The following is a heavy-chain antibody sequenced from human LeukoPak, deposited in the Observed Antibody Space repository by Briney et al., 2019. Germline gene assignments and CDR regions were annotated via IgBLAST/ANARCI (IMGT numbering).Heavy chain of an antibody. CDR1: GGSFSGYY. CDR2: INHSGST. J-gene: IGHJ4*02. V-gene: IGHV4-34*01. CDR3: ATDFWSGTNIIDY. D-gene: IGHD3-3*01. Sequence: SETLSLTCAVYGGSFSGYYWSWIRHPPGKGLEWIGEINHSGSTNYNPSLKSRVTISVDTSKNQFSLKLSSVTAADTAVYYCATDFWSGTNIIDYWGQGTLVTVSS.